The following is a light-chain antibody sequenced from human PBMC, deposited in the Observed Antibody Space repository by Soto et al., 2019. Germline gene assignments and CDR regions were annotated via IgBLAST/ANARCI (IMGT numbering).Light chain of an antibody. CDR3: QSFDSSLSGWL. Sequence: QSVLTQPPSVSGAPGQRVTISCTGSSSNIGAGYDVHWYQQLPGTAPKLLISGDTNRPSGVPDRFSGSKSGTSASLAITGLRAEDEADYYCQSFDSSLSGWLFGGGTSSPS. CDR1: SSNIGAGYD. J-gene: IGLJ3*02. V-gene: IGLV1-40*01. CDR2: GDT.